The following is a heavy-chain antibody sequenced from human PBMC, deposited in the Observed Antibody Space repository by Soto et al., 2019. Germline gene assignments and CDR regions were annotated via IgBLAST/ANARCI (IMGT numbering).Heavy chain of an antibody. V-gene: IGHV3-15*01. Sequence: EVQVVESGGGLVKPGESLRLSCAASGFTFNIAWLSWVRLAPGKGLELVARIKSRGSGGTTDYPAPMKGRFTISRDDSRNTLYLQMNSLRTEDTAVYYCVATHSGNPARPYLDVWGLGTLVTVSS. J-gene: IGHJ4*02. D-gene: IGHD1-26*01. CDR2: IKSRGSGGTT. CDR1: GFTFNIAW. CDR3: VATHSGNPARPYLDV.